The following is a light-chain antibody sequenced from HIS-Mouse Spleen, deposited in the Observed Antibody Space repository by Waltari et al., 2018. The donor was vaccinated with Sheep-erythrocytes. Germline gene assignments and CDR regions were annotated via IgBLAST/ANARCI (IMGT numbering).Light chain of an antibody. CDR1: QGISSW. Sequence: DIQMTQSPSSVSASVGDRVTITCRASQGISSWVAWYKQKPGKAPKLLIYAASSLQSGVPSRFSGSGSGTDFTLTISSLQPEDFATYYCQQANSFPITFGQGTRLEIK. CDR2: AAS. V-gene: IGKV1-12*01. CDR3: QQANSFPIT. J-gene: IGKJ5*01.